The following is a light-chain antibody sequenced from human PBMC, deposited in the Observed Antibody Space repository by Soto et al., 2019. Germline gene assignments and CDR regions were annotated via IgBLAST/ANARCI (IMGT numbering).Light chain of an antibody. CDR1: QSVSSN. CDR2: GAS. V-gene: IGKV3-15*01. Sequence: EIVMTPSPATLSVSPGERATLSCRASQSVSSNLAWYQQKPGQAPRLLIYGASTRATGIPARFSGSGSGTDFTLTISSLEPEDFAVYYCQQRSNWTFGQGTRLEI. J-gene: IGKJ5*01. CDR3: QQRSNWT.